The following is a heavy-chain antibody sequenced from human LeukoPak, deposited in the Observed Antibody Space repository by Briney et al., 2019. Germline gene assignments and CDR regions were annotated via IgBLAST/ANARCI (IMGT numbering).Heavy chain of an antibody. CDR2: IYTSGST. CDR1: GGSIRSYY. V-gene: IGHV4-4*07. D-gene: IGHD1-26*01. CDR3: ARENSGSYREFDY. J-gene: IGHJ4*02. Sequence: SETLSLTCTVSGGSIRSYYWSWIRQPAGKGLEWIGRIYTSGSTNYNASLKSRVSMSVDMSKNQFSLKLSSVTAADTAVFYCARENSGSYREFDYWGQGTLVTVSS.